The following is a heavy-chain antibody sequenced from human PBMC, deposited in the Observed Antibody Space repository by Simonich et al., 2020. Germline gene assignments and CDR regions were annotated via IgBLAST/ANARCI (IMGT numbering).Heavy chain of an antibody. J-gene: IGHJ3*02. D-gene: IGHD4-4*01. V-gene: IGHV3-74*01. CDR2: IKSDGRST. Sequence: EVQLVESGGGLVQPGGSLRLSCAASGFTFSSYWMHWVRQAPGKGLVGCRSIKSDGRSTSYADSGKGRFTIARDNAKNTLYLQMNSLRAEDTAVYYCARDYSNYDAFDIWGQGTMVTVSS. CDR1: GFTFSSYW. CDR3: ARDYSNYDAFDI.